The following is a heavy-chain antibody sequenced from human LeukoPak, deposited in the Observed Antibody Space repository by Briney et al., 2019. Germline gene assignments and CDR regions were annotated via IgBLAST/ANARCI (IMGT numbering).Heavy chain of an antibody. Sequence: AETLSLTCTVSVGAINDKYWTWIRQPPAKGLEWMRDMYYNGSTNYNPSLKSRSNISLDTSKTQFCLELSSVPAADTDVYYCARYLLGVTLPGQNWFAPWGQGTLVTVSS. V-gene: IGHV4-59*08. CDR2: MYYNGST. J-gene: IGHJ5*02. CDR3: ARYLLGVTLPGQNWFAP. D-gene: IGHD3-10*01. CDR1: VGAINDKY.